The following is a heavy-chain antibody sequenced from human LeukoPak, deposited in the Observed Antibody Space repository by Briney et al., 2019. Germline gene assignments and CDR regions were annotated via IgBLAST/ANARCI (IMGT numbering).Heavy chain of an antibody. CDR2: ISTYNGNT. J-gene: IGHJ4*02. V-gene: IGHV1-18*01. D-gene: IGHD6-19*01. Sequence: ASVKVSCKASGYTFTSYGISWVRQAPGQGLEWMGWISTYNGNTHYVQKLQGRVTMTTDTSTSTPYMELRSLRSDDTAVYYCARSSLAVAGSVFDYWGQGTLVTVSS. CDR1: GYTFTSYG. CDR3: ARSSLAVAGSVFDY.